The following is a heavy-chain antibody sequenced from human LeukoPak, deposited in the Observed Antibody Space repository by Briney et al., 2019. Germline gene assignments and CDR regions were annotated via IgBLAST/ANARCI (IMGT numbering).Heavy chain of an antibody. J-gene: IGHJ4*02. CDR1: CGSISSGSFY. V-gene: IGHV4-61*02. CDR3: ARGYDRNGYQSRGFDY. Sequence: PSQTLSLTCTVSCGSISSGSFYWSWIRQTAGKGLEWIGRIYPSGDSQYSPSFRSRATISLDTRNQFSLKLSSVTAADTAVYFCARGYDRNGYQSRGFDYWGQGALVNVSS. D-gene: IGHD3-22*01. CDR2: IYPSGDS.